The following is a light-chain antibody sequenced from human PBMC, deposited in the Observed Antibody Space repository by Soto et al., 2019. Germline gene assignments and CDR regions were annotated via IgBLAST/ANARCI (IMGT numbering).Light chain of an antibody. Sequence: QLVLTQSPSASASLGASVKLTCTLSSGHSNYAIAWHQQQSEKGPRYLMKLNSDGSHSKGDGIPDRFSGSSSGAERYLTISGLQSEDEAYYYCQTWGSGIVVFGGGTQLTVL. CDR3: QTWGSGIVV. CDR1: SGHSNYA. J-gene: IGLJ2*01. V-gene: IGLV4-69*01. CDR2: LNSDGSH.